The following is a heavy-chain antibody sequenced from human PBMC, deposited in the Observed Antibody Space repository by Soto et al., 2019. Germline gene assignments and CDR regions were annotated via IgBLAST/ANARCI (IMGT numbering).Heavy chain of an antibody. CDR1: GFTFSDYY. CDR2: ISSSSSYT. J-gene: IGHJ5*02. V-gene: IGHV3-11*06. Sequence: GGSLRLSCAASGFTFSDYYMSWIRQAPGKGLEWVSYISSSSSYTNYADSVKGRFTISRDNAKNSLYLQMNSLRAEDTAVYYCARDRRQQWLLRGGWLDPCGQGTLVTVYS. CDR3: ARDRRQQWLLRGGWLDP. D-gene: IGHD6-19*01.